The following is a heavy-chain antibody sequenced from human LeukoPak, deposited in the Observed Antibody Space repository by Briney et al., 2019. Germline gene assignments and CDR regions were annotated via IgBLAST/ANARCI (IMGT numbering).Heavy chain of an antibody. Sequence: SETLSLTCSVSGDSISTYYWSWIRQPPGKGLEWMGYVFYSGSTKYNPSLKSRLTISVDTSTYQFSLKLRSVTAADTAVYYCARDYCSGGSCYSDWFGPWGQGTLVTVSS. CDR1: GDSISTYY. J-gene: IGHJ5*02. D-gene: IGHD2-15*01. CDR2: VFYSGST. CDR3: ARDYCSGGSCYSDWFGP. V-gene: IGHV4-59*08.